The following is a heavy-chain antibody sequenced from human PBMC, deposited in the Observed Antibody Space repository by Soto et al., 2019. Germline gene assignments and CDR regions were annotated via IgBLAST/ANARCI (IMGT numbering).Heavy chain of an antibody. CDR2: IYHSGST. CDR3: ARGITMVRGVISEANNWFDP. J-gene: IGHJ5*02. V-gene: IGHV4-30-2*01. CDR1: GGSIRSGGYS. D-gene: IGHD3-10*01. Sequence: SETLSLTCAVSGGSIRSGGYSWSWIRQPPGKGLEWIGYIYHSGSTYYNPSLKSRVTISVDRSKNQFSLKLSSVTAADTAVYYCARGITMVRGVISEANNWFDPWGQGTLVTVSS.